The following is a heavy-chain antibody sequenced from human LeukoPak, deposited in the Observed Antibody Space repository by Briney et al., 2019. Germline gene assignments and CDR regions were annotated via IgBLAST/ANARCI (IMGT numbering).Heavy chain of an antibody. CDR2: IWYDGSNE. CDR1: GFTFSSYG. D-gene: IGHD3-9*01. J-gene: IGHJ4*02. Sequence: GGSLRLSCAASGFTFSSYGMHWVRQAPGKGLGWVALIWYDGSNEYYADSVKGRFTISRDNSKNALYLQMNSLRAEDTAVYYCAREGDFDWLFHYRGQGTLVTVSS. V-gene: IGHV3-33*01. CDR3: AREGDFDWLFHY.